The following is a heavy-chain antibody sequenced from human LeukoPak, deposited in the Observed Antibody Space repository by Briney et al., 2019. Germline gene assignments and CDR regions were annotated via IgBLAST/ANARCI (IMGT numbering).Heavy chain of an antibody. CDR1: GFTFSSYA. D-gene: IGHD3-22*01. CDR3: ARDRPYYYDSSGYQDY. Sequence: QTGGSLRLSCAASGFTFSSYAMHWVRQAPGKGLEWVAVISYDGSNKYYADSVKGRFTISRDNSKNTLYLQMNSLRAEDTAVYYCARDRPYYYDSSGYQDYWGQGTLVTVSS. CDR2: ISYDGSNK. J-gene: IGHJ4*02. V-gene: IGHV3-30-3*01.